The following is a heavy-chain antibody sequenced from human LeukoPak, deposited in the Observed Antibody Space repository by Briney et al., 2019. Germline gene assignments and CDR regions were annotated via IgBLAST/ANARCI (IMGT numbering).Heavy chain of an antibody. V-gene: IGHV4-39*07. D-gene: IGHD2-2*01. J-gene: IGHJ6*03. CDR1: SGSISTSNYY. CDR3: ARKPYVVVPAAMGNYYYMDV. Sequence: SETLSLTCTVSSGSISTSNYYWGWVRQPPGKALEWIGNIFYSGSTYYSPSLKSRVTISLDTSRNQFSLKLNSVTAADTAVYYCARKPYVVVPAAMGNYYYMDVWGKGTTVTVSS. CDR2: IFYSGST.